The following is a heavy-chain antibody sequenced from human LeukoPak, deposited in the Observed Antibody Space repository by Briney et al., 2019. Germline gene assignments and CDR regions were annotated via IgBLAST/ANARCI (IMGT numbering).Heavy chain of an antibody. V-gene: IGHV3-21*03. J-gene: IGHJ4*02. CDR3: ARDRSITFGGVIAN. CDR2: ISSSSSYI. Sequence: GGCLRLSCAASGFSFSIYRMNWVRHAPGKGLEWVSSISSSSSYIYYAESVKGRFSISRDNATNSLYLQKNSVRSEATAVYYCARDRSITFGGVIANWGQGNPVTVSS. D-gene: IGHD3-16*02. CDR1: GFSFSIYR.